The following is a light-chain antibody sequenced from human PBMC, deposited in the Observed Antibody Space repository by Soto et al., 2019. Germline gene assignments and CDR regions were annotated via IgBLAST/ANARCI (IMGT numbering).Light chain of an antibody. CDR1: QSVSSN. CDR3: QQYNNWPPYT. CDR2: GAS. V-gene: IGKV3-15*01. J-gene: IGKJ2*01. Sequence: EIVMMQSPATLSVSPGGIATLSCRASQSVSSNLAWYQQKPGQAPRLLIYGASTRATGIPARFSGNGSGTEFTLTISSLQSEDFAVYYCQQYNNWPPYTFGQGTKLEIK.